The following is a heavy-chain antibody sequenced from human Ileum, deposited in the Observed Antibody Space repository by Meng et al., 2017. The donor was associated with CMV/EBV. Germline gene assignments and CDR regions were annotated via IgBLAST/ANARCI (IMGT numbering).Heavy chain of an antibody. J-gene: IGHJ5*01. Sequence: CAASGFICSSHWMHWVRQAPGKGLVWVSRINSDATSTSYADSVKGRFTITRDNAKDTLYLQMNSLRDEDMGVYYCTRGQSGYGRFDSWGQGTLVTVSS. CDR3: TRGQSGYGRFDS. V-gene: IGHV3-74*01. CDR1: GFICSSHW. CDR2: INSDATST. D-gene: IGHD5-12*01.